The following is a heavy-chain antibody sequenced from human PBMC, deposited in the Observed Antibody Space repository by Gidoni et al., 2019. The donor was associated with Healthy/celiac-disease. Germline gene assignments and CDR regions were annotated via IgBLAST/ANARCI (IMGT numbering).Heavy chain of an antibody. Sequence: HVQLQESGPGLVKPSQTLSLTCNVSGGSISSGGYYWSWIRQHPGKCLEWIGYIYYSGSTYYNPSLKSRFTISVDTSKNQFSLKLSSVTAADTAVYYCARVPIAAAVDYWGQGTLVTVSS. V-gene: IGHV4-31*03. J-gene: IGHJ4*02. CDR1: GGSISSGGYY. CDR2: IYYSGST. CDR3: ARVPIAAAVDY. D-gene: IGHD6-13*01.